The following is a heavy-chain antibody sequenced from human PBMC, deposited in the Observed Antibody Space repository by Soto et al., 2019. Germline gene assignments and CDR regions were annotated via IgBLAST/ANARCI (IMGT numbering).Heavy chain of an antibody. D-gene: IGHD2-15*01. J-gene: IGHJ6*02. V-gene: IGHV6-1*01. CDR1: GDSVSSTSAG. Sequence: SQTLSLTCVISGDSVSSTSAGWNWIRQAPSRGLEWLGRTFNRSKWYNDYAVSPKGRISINADTSNNQFSLQLNSVTPEDTAVYHGARVEYIESGYYHGMHVWGQGTTVTVSS. CDR3: ARVEYIESGYYHGMHV. CDR2: TFNRSKWYN.